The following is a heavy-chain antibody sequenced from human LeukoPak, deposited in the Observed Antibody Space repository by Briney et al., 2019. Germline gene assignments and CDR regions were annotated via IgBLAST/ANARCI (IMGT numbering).Heavy chain of an antibody. D-gene: IGHD2-2*01. CDR3: VVVLVPAAVWHFDL. V-gene: IGHV3-33*01. J-gene: IGHJ2*01. CDR1: GFIFSHYG. Sequence: GGSLRLSCATSGFIFSHYGFHWVRQTPGRGLEWLSVVWPDGNKEYYADSVKGRFTVSKDNSENTLYLQMNSLTVEDTAMYYCVVVLVPAAVWHFDLWGRGTLVTVSS. CDR2: VWPDGNKE.